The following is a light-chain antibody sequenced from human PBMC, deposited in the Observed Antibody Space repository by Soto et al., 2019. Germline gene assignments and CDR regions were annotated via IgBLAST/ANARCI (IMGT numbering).Light chain of an antibody. Sequence: DIQMTQSPSTLSASVGDRVAITCRASQSISQWVAWYQQKPGRAPELLIYDASKLKSGVPSRFSGSGSWTEVSFTNARLQPDDSAMYYEEQYNGYSWTFGRGTNVEIK. CDR2: DAS. J-gene: IGKJ4*02. CDR1: QSISQW. V-gene: IGKV1-5*01. CDR3: EQYNGYSWT.